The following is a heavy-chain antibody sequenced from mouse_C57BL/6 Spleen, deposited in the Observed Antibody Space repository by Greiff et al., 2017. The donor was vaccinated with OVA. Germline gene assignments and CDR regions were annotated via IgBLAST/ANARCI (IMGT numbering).Heavy chain of an antibody. CDR3: ARGDYDGGYYAMDY. D-gene: IGHD2-4*01. Sequence: QVQLQQSGAELVRPGTSVKVSCKASGYAFTNYLIEWVKQRPGQGLEWIGVINPGSGGTNYNEKFKGKATLTADKSSSTAYMQLSSLTSEDSAVYFGARGDYDGGYYAMDYWGQGTSVTVSA. V-gene: IGHV1-54*01. CDR1: GYAFTNYL. J-gene: IGHJ4*01. CDR2: INPGSGGT.